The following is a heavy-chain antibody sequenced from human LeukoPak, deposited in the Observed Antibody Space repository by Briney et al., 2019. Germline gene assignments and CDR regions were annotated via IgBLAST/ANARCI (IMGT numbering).Heavy chain of an antibody. V-gene: IGHV3-23*01. J-gene: IGHJ4*02. Sequence: PGGSLRLSCAASGFSFSSDAMSWVRQAPGEGLEWVSSISGSGRSTHYADSVEGRFTISRDNSKNRLYLKMDSLRAEDTAVYYCAKDKEGTLLQPSYYFDSWGQGTLVTVSS. CDR3: AKDKEGTLLQPSYYFDS. CDR1: GFSFSSDA. CDR2: ISGSGRST. D-gene: IGHD1-1*01.